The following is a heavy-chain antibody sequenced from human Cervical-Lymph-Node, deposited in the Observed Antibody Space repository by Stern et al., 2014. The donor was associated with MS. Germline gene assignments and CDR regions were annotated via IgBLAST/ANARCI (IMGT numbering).Heavy chain of an antibody. CDR2: IYSTGST. Sequence: VQLEESGPGLVKPSQTLSLTCTVSGDSVSSGSYYWNWIRQPAGKGLEWIGRIYSTGSTNYSPSLKSRVTISQDTSKNHFSLRLGSVTAADTAVYYCARVLGFYDSSGYYYDAFDVWGQGTMVTVSS. CDR1: GDSVSSGSYY. V-gene: IGHV4-61*02. CDR3: ARVLGFYDSSGYYYDAFDV. D-gene: IGHD3-22*01. J-gene: IGHJ3*01.